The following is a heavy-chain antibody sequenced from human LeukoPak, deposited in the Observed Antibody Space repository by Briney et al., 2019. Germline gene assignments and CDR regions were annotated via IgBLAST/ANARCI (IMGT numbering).Heavy chain of an antibody. D-gene: IGHD3-9*01. Sequence: GGSLRLSCAASGFIFSDYWMSWIRQAPGKGLEWVANIKHDGSAEFYVDSVKGRFTISRDNAKNSLYLQMNSLRAEDTAVYYCARDRPHYDTSYYFDYWGQGTLVTVSS. CDR3: ARDRPHYDTSYYFDY. J-gene: IGHJ4*02. CDR2: IKHDGSAE. V-gene: IGHV3-7*01. CDR1: GFIFSDYW.